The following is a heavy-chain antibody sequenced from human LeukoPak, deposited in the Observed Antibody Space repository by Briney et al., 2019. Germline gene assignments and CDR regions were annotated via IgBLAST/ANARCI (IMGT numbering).Heavy chain of an antibody. D-gene: IGHD3-22*01. J-gene: IGHJ4*02. CDR1: GGSFSGYY. V-gene: IGHV4-34*01. CDR2: INHSGST. CDR3: ASLNYYDSSGYYVSDY. Sequence: TSETLSLTCAVYGGSFSGYYWSWIRQPPGKGLEWIGEINHSGSTNYNPSLKSRVTISVDTSKNQFSLKLSSVTAADTAAYYCASLNYYDSSGYYVSDYWGQGTLVTVSS.